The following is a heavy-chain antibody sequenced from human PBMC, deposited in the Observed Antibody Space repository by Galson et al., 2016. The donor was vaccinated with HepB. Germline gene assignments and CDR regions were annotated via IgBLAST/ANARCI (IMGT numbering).Heavy chain of an antibody. CDR3: ARGRYRYDSSDYARTWSDY. Sequence: LSLTCAVYGGSFNGNYWSWVRQPPGKGLEWLGEINHRGITNQNPSLNSRAAISVDTSRNQFSLKLSSVTAADTAVYYCARGRYRYDSSDYARTWSDYWGQGTLVTVSS. CDR2: INHRGIT. CDR1: GGSFNGNY. D-gene: IGHD3-22*01. V-gene: IGHV4-34*04. J-gene: IGHJ4*02.